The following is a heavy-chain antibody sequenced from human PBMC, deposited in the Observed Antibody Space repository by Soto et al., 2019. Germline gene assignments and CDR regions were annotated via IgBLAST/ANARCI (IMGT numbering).Heavy chain of an antibody. CDR1: GFTFSNAW. D-gene: IGHD2-2*01. CDR2: IKSKTDGGTT. J-gene: IGHJ6*02. CDR3: AKDRRTTSVVTYYGMDV. Sequence: GGALRLSCAASGFTFSNAWMNWVRQAPGKGLEWVGRIKSKTDGGTTDYAAPVKGRFTISRDDSKNTLFLQMNTLTAEDTAVYYCAKDRRTTSVVTYYGMDVWGQGSTVTVSS. V-gene: IGHV3-15*07.